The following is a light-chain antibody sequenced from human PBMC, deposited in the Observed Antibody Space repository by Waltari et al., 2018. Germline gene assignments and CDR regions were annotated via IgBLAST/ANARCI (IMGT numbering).Light chain of an antibody. CDR1: QSVLYSDSKNY. J-gene: IGKJ2*01. CDR3: QQYYTKPYT. CDR2: WAS. V-gene: IGKV4-1*01. Sequence: DFVMTQSPASLSVSLGGGATINGKSSQSVLYSDSKNYLGWYQQKPGHPPRLLIYWASSREYGVPDRFSGSGSGTDFTLTISNLQAEDVAVYFCQQYYTKPYTFGQGTKLEIK.